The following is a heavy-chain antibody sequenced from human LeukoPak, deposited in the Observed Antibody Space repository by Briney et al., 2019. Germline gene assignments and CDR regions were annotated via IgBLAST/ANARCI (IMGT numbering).Heavy chain of an antibody. Sequence: SETLSLTCTVSGASVSSASYWSWIRQPPGKGVEWIAHIYNGVNTNYNPSLKSRVTISVDTSKNQFSLKLSSVTAADTAVYYCARLYSSGWPHYYYYGMDVWGQGTTVTVSS. J-gene: IGHJ6*02. CDR2: IYNGVNT. CDR1: GASVSSASY. V-gene: IGHV4-61*01. CDR3: ARLYSSGWPHYYYYGMDV. D-gene: IGHD6-19*01.